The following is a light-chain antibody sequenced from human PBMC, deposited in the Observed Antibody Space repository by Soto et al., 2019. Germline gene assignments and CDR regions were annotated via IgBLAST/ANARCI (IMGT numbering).Light chain of an antibody. V-gene: IGKV3-15*01. J-gene: IGKJ2*01. CDR2: GAS. CDR3: QQYHNLYT. Sequence: EIVMTQSPATLSVSPGERATLSCRASQNIGSNLAWFQQKPGQGPRFLIYGASTRATGIPARFSGSGSGTEFTLTLSSLQSEDFAVYYCQQYHNLYTFGQGTNLEIK. CDR1: QNIGSN.